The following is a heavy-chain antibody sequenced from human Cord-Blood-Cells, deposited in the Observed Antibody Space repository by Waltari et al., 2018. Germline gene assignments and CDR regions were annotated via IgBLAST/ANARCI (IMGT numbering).Heavy chain of an antibody. CDR2: IYSGRST. CDR3: AREGHSSGWSFDY. CDR1: GFTVSSNY. D-gene: IGHD6-19*01. J-gene: IGHJ4*02. V-gene: IGHV3-53*01. Sequence: EVQLVESGGGLIQPGGSLRLSCAASGFTVSSNYMSWVRQAPGKGLEWVSVIYSGRSTYYADAVKGRVTISRDNSTNTLYLQMNSLRAEDTAVYYCAREGHSSGWSFDYWGQGTLVTVSS.